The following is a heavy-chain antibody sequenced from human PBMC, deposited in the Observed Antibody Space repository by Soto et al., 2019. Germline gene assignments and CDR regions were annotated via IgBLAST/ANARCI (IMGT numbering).Heavy chain of an antibody. V-gene: IGHV4-59*01. Sequence: SETLSLTCSVSGGSMNTYYWSWIRQPPGKGLEWIGHIYSSGSTNYKLSLKSRVVFSVDTSKNQFSLKLSSVTAADTAVYYCATGSGNPFDYWGQGTLVTVSS. CDR2: IYSSGST. CDR1: GGSMNTYY. CDR3: ATGSGNPFDY. J-gene: IGHJ4*02. D-gene: IGHD2-15*01.